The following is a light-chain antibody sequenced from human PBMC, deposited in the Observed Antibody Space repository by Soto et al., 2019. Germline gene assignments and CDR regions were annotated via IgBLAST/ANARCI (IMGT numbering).Light chain of an antibody. CDR1: SSDVGAYNY. Sequence: QSALTQPASVSGSPGQSITISCTGTSSDVGAYNYVSWYQHHPGKVPKLLIYEVTNRPSGVSDRFSGSKSGNTASLTISGLQAEDEADYYCSSFAPGRIYVFGSGTKVTVL. V-gene: IGLV2-14*01. J-gene: IGLJ1*01. CDR2: EVT. CDR3: SSFAPGRIYV.